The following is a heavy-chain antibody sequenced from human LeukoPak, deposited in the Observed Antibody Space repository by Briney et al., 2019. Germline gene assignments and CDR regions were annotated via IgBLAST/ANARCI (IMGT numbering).Heavy chain of an antibody. CDR2: ISANNGNT. CDR1: GYIFTDYG. V-gene: IGHV1-18*01. J-gene: IGHJ4*02. CDR3: ARTPGVERSFDY. D-gene: IGHD1-1*01. Sequence: ASVKVSCKASGYIFTDYGLTWVRQAPGQGPEWVGWISANNGNTNYAQKFQGRVTMTTDTPTTTAHMELRSLTSDDTAVYYCARTPGVERSFDYWGQGTLVTVSS.